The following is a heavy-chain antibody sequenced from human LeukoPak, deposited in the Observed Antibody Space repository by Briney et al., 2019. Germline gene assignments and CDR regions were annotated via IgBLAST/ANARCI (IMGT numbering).Heavy chain of an antibody. D-gene: IGHD4-11*01. V-gene: IGHV3-48*01. J-gene: IGHJ6*04. CDR2: ISSSSTI. Sequence: PGGSLRLSCAASGFTFSSYSMNWVRQAPGKGLEWVSYISSSSTIYYADSVEGRFTISRDNAKNSLYLQMNSLRAEDTAVYYCAPTDRLDVWGKGTTVTVSS. CDR1: GFTFSSYS. CDR3: APTDRLDV.